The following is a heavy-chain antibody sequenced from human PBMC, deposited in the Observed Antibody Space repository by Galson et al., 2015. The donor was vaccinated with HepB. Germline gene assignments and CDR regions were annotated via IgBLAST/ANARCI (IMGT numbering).Heavy chain of an antibody. D-gene: IGHD6-19*01. V-gene: IGHV3-21*01. CDR1: GFTFSSYS. CDR3: ARVGVIAVAGLTDY. Sequence: SLRLSCAASGFTFSSYSMNWVRQAPGKGLEWVSSISSSGSYIYYADSVKGRFTISRDNAKNSLYLQMNSLRAEDTAVYYCARVGVIAVAGLTDYWGQGTLVTVSS. J-gene: IGHJ4*02. CDR2: ISSSGSYI.